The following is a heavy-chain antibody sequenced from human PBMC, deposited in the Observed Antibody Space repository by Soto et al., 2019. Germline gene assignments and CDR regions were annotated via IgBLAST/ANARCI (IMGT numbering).Heavy chain of an antibody. V-gene: IGHV1-69*12. Sequence: QVQLVQSGAEVKKPGSSVRVSCKASGGTLRNYGISWVRQAPGQGLEWMGGIIPVFGTANYAQKFQGRVTITADESKSTVYMDVTSLRSEDTAVYYCSRGDATKIVVTTYYAMDVW. CDR1: GGTLRNYG. CDR3: SRGDATKIVVTTYYAMDV. CDR2: IIPVFGTA. D-gene: IGHD4-17*01. J-gene: IGHJ6*01.